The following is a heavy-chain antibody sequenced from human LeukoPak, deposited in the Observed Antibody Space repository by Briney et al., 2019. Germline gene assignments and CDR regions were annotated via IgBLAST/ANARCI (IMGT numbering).Heavy chain of an antibody. Sequence: GGSLRLSCAASGFTFSSYGMHWVRQAPGKGLEWVAFIRYDGSNKYYADYVKGRLTISRDNSKNTLYLQMNSLRAEDTAVYYCAKDYMFYSGYDSYYLDYWGQGTLVTVSS. CDR3: AKDYMFYSGYDSYYLDY. CDR1: GFTFSSYG. J-gene: IGHJ4*02. CDR2: IRYDGSNK. D-gene: IGHD5-12*01. V-gene: IGHV3-30*02.